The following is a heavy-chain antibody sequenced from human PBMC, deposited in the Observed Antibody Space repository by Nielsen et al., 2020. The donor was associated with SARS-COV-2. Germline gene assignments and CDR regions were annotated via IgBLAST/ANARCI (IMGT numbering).Heavy chain of an antibody. CDR3: ARRLAYSSSSGDFDS. CDR2: VHYSQNT. J-gene: IGHJ4*02. Sequence: SETLSLTCTVSAGSISSNTHYWDWIRQPPGKGLEWLGSVHYSQNTYYNPSLKSRVTISVDTPKNQVSLKLSSVTAADTAVYYCARRLAYSSSSGDFDSWGQGTLVTVSS. D-gene: IGHD6-6*01. CDR1: AGSISSNTHY. V-gene: IGHV4-39*01.